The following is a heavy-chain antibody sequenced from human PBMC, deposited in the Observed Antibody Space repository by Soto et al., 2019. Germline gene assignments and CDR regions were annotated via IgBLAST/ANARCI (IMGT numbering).Heavy chain of an antibody. V-gene: IGHV1-46*01. CDR2: INPSGGSK. J-gene: IGHJ4*02. Sequence: QVQLVQSGAEVKKPGASVKISCKASGYTFTSYYMHWVRQAPGQGLEWMGIINPSGGSKNYAQKLQGRVAMTRDTSTSTVYMELNSLRSEDMAVYYCARPPYPGCINAVCYPLDYWGQGTLVTVSS. CDR1: GYTFTSYY. CDR3: ARPPYPGCINAVCYPLDY. D-gene: IGHD2-8*01.